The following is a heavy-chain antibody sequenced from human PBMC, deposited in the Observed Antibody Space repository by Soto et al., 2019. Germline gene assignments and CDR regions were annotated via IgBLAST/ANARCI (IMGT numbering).Heavy chain of an antibody. J-gene: IGHJ4*02. CDR3: ARGYCSGGSCYYLDY. CDR1: GFTFSSYA. D-gene: IGHD2-15*01. CDR2: ISSYGDSS. V-gene: IGHV3-64*01. Sequence: GGSLRLSCSASGFTFSSYAMHWVRQAPGKGLEYVSAISSYGDSSYHANSVKGRFTVSRDNSKNTLFLQMGSLRADDMAVYYCARGYCSGGSCYYLDYWGQGTPVTVSS.